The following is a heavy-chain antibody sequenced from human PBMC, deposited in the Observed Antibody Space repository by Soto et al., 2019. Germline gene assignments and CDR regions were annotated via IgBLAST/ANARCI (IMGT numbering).Heavy chain of an antibody. Sequence: QVQLVQSGAEVMKPGSSVKVSCRASGDTFSSYTVSWVRQAPGQGLEWMGRIIPVLGVTNYAQKFRGRVTFTADESRKTAYTDLSGLRSEDTAVYYCVRRRYCGTDCYHMYYYGMDVWGQGTAVTVSS. CDR2: IIPVLGVT. CDR3: VRRRYCGTDCYHMYYYGMDV. V-gene: IGHV1-69*02. CDR1: GDTFSSYT. D-gene: IGHD2-21*02. J-gene: IGHJ6*02.